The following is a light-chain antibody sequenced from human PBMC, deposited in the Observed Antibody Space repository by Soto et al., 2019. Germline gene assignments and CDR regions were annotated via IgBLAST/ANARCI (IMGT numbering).Light chain of an antibody. V-gene: IGKV3-20*01. CDR2: GES. J-gene: IGKJ1*01. CDR3: RQYGSSGT. CDR1: QSVSIH. Sequence: EIVMTQSPATLSVSPGERATLSCRASQSVSIHLAWYQQKPGQAPRLLIYGESNRATGIPDRFSGSGSGTDFTLPISRLEPEDFAVDYCRQYGSSGTFGQGNKG.